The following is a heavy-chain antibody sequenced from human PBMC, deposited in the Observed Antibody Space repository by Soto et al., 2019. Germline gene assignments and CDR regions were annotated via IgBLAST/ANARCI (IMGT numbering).Heavy chain of an antibody. CDR1: GFIFSSYA. J-gene: IGHJ4*02. D-gene: IGHD3-22*01. Sequence: EVHLVESGGGLVQPGGSLRLSCAASGFIFSSYAINWVRQAPGKGLEWVSYISGSGTTIYYADSVKGRFTISSDYAKSSLYLQMNSLRAEDTAMYYCANFSRMADGYYWGQGTLVTVSS. CDR3: ANFSRMADGYY. V-gene: IGHV3-48*01. CDR2: ISGSGTTI.